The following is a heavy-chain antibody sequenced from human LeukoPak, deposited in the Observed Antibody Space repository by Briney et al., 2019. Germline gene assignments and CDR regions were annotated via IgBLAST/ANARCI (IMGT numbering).Heavy chain of an antibody. CDR2: IYYSGST. V-gene: IGHV4-59*08. Sequence: SEALSFTCTVSGGSISRYYWIWIRQPPGKGLECIGYIYYSGSTNYNPSLKSRVTISVDTSKNQFSLKLSSVTAADTAVYYCARHPLSSSYWFDPWGQGTLVTVSS. J-gene: IGHJ5*02. CDR1: GGSISRYY. CDR3: ARHPLSSSYWFDP. D-gene: IGHD6-6*01.